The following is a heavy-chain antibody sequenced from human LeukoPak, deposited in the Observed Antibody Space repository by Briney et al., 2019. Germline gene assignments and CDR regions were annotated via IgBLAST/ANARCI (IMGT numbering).Heavy chain of an antibody. CDR3: ARGFPMSPPDY. D-gene: IGHD3-10*02. Sequence: PSETLSLTCTVSGGSISSYYWSWIRQPPGKGLEWIGYIYYSGSTNYNPSLKSRVTISVDTSKNQFSLKLSSVTAADTAVYYCARGFPMSPPDYWDQGTLVTVSS. CDR1: GGSISSYY. V-gene: IGHV4-59*01. J-gene: IGHJ4*02. CDR2: IYYSGST.